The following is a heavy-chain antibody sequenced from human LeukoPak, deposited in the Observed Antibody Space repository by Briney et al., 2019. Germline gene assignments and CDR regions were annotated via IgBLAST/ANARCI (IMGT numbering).Heavy chain of an antibody. V-gene: IGHV6-1*01. D-gene: IGHD1-1*01. CDR3: TRDPPNDQSYDL. CDR1: GDSVSNTGAA. Sequence: SQTLSLTCAISGDSVSNTGAAWNWIRPSPSRGFEWLGRTYYRSKWFYDYAVSVKSRIIIGPDTSKNQFSLQLNSMTPEDTAMYYCTRDPPNDQSYDLWGQGTLVTVSS. J-gene: IGHJ5*02. CDR2: TYYRSKWFY.